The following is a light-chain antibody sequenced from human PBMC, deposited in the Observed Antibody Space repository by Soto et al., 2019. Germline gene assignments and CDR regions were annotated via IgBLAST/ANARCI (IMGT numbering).Light chain of an antibody. V-gene: IGKV1-9*01. CDR1: QGISSF. CDR3: QQLSGYPWT. Sequence: DIPLTQSPSFLSASIGDRVTFTCRASQGISSFLAWYQHTPGKAPKLLIYAASTLQSGVPSRFSGSGAGREFTLTISSLQPEDFATYYCQQLSGYPWTFGQGTKVEIK. CDR2: AAS. J-gene: IGKJ1*01.